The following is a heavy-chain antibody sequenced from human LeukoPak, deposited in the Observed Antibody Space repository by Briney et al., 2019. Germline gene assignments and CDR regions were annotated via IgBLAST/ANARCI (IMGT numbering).Heavy chain of an antibody. D-gene: IGHD3-10*02. CDR3: AKVAATLFGFYDF. CDR2: ISYDGSDK. J-gene: IGHJ4*02. CDR1: GFTFNDYG. Sequence: GGSLRLSCTASGFTFNDYGMHWVRQAPGKGLELVAVISYDGSDKYYADSVKGRFTISRDNSKNTLYLQMNSLRTEDTAVYYCAKVAATLFGFYDFWGQGTLVTVSS. V-gene: IGHV3-30*18.